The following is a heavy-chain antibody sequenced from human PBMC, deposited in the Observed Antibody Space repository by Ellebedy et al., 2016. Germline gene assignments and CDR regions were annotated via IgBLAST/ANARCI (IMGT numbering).Heavy chain of an antibody. V-gene: IGHV1-69*13. J-gene: IGHJ6*03. CDR1: RGTFSSYA. CDR3: ARGGLVPAGLVGEYYYYYYMDV. Sequence: SVKVSXKASRGTFSSYAISWVRQAPGQGLEWMGGIIPIFGTANYAQKFQGRVTITADESTSTAYMELSSLRSEDTAVYYCARGGLVPAGLVGEYYYYYYMDVWGKGTTVTVSS. D-gene: IGHD2-2*01. CDR2: IIPIFGTA.